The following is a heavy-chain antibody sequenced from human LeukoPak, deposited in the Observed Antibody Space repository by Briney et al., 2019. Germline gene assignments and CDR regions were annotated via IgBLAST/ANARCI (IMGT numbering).Heavy chain of an antibody. Sequence: PGGSLRLSCAASGFTFSSNYMSWVRQAPGKGLEGVSSIYSGGSTYYTDSVKGRFTISRDNSKNTLYLQMNSLRAEDTAVYYCARDLAGYNSFDYWGQGTLVTVSS. V-gene: IGHV3-66*01. CDR3: ARDLAGYNSFDY. CDR2: IYSGGST. CDR1: GFTFSSNY. D-gene: IGHD5-24*01. J-gene: IGHJ4*02.